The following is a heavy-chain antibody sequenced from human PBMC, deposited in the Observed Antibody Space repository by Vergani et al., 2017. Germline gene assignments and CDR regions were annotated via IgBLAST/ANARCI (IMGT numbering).Heavy chain of an antibody. Sequence: EVQLVESGGGLVQPGRSLRLSCTASGFTFGDYAMSWFRQAPGKGLEWVGRIKSKTDGGTTDYAAPVKGRFTISRDDSKNTLYLQMNSLKTEDTAVYYCTTGDYSTFDYWGQGTLVTVSS. CDR2: IKSKTDGGTT. J-gene: IGHJ4*02. V-gene: IGHV3-15*01. CDR1: GFTFGDYA. D-gene: IGHD4-11*01. CDR3: TTGDYSTFDY.